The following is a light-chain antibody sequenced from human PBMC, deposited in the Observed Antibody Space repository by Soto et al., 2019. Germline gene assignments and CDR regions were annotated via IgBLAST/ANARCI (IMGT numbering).Light chain of an antibody. V-gene: IGLV2-11*01. CDR1: SSDVGGYNY. CDR3: CSYAGIYTHVV. J-gene: IGLJ2*01. CDR2: DVS. Sequence: QSALTQPASVSGSPGQSITISCTGTSSDVGGYNYVSWYQQHPGKAPKLMIYDVSKRPSGVPDRFSGSKSGNTASLTISGLQAEDEADYYCCSYAGIYTHVVFGEGTKLTVL.